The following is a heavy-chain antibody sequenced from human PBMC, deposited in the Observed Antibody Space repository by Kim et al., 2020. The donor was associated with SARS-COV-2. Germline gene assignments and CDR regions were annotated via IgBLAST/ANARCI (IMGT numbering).Heavy chain of an antibody. CDR3: ARSLRNSDYGMDV. J-gene: IGHJ6*02. V-gene: IGHV3-43*01. CDR2: ISWDGDST. Sequence: GGSLRLSCAASGFTFDDYTMHWVRQAPGKGLEWVSLISWDGDSTYYADSVKGRFTISRDNSKNSLYLKMNSLRNEDTALYYCARSLRNSDYGMDVWGQGTTVTVSS. D-gene: IGHD6-13*01. CDR1: GFTFDDYT.